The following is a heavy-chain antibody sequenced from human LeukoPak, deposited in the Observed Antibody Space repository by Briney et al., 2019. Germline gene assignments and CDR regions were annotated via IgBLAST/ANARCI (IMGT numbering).Heavy chain of an antibody. V-gene: IGHV4-30-4*07. CDR3: ARESNYYGSGTGWFDP. Sequence: SETLSLTCTVSGGSISSSNYYWSWIRQPPGKGLEWIGYIYHSGSTYYNPSLKSRVTISVDTSKNQLSLKLSSVTAADTAVYYCARESNYYGSGTGWFDPWGQGTLVTVSS. CDR1: GGSISSSNYY. D-gene: IGHD3-10*01. CDR2: IYHSGST. J-gene: IGHJ5*02.